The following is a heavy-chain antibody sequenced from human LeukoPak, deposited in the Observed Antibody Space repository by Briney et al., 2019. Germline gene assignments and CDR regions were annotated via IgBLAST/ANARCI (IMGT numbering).Heavy chain of an antibody. CDR2: ISRDGTA. D-gene: IGHD3-22*01. CDR3: ARGNYYDSRGFSVTEH. Sequence: GGALRLSCATSGFTFSYYVFHWVRQAPGKGLDWVAAISRDGTAYYADFVKGRFTVSRDTSEDTVFLQMVSLGLEDTAVYYCARGNYYDSRGFSVTEHWGQGTLVTVSS. CDR1: GFTFSYYV. V-gene: IGHV3-30*04. J-gene: IGHJ4*02.